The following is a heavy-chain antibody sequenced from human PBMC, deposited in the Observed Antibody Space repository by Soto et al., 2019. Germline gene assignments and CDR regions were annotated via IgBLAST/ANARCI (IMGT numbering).Heavy chain of an antibody. CDR3: ARTYNWNSEGFDH. D-gene: IGHD1-7*01. J-gene: IGHJ4*02. CDR1: GYPFGTYA. Sequence: GASVKVSCKASGYPFGTYAITWVRQAPGQGLEWVGWISTNSGNTYYAQNFQGRVTLTTDTSTTTAYMEFRSLTSDDTAIYYCARTYNWNSEGFDHWGQGTQVTVSS. CDR2: ISTNSGNT. V-gene: IGHV1-18*04.